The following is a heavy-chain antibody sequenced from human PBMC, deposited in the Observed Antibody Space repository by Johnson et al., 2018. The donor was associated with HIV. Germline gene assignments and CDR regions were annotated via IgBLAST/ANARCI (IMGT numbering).Heavy chain of an antibody. Sequence: LLVESGGVVVQPGGSLRLSCAVSGFTFDDYAMHWVRQAPGKGLEWVSSISWNSGSIGYADSVKGRFTISRDNAKNSLYLQMNSLRAEDTALYYCAKDIAARHDAFDIWGQGTMVTVSS. V-gene: IGHV3-9*01. CDR2: ISWNSGSI. D-gene: IGHD6-6*01. CDR3: AKDIAARHDAFDI. CDR1: GFTFDDYA. J-gene: IGHJ3*02.